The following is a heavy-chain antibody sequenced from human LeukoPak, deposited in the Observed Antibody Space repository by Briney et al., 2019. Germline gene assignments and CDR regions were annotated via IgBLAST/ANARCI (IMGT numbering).Heavy chain of an antibody. D-gene: IGHD6-13*01. CDR3: ARVGSSQLALGSWSRNSAYYYYGMDV. V-gene: IGHV1-69*13. CDR1: GGTFSSYA. J-gene: IGHJ6*02. Sequence: GASVKVSCKASGGTFSSYAISWVRQAPGQGLEWMGGIIPIFGTANYAQKFQGRVTITADESTSTAYMGLSSLGSEDTAVYYCARVGSSQLALGSWSRNSAYYYYGMDVWGQGTTVTVSS. CDR2: IIPIFGTA.